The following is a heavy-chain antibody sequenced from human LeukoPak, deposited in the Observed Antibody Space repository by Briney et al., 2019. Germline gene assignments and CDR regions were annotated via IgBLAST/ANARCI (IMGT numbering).Heavy chain of an antibody. Sequence: SETLSLTCTVSGCSISNCYWSWIRQFPGRELEWFGNINYSGRTKYNPSLKRRVTISVDTSKNQFSPKLSSVTAADTAGYYCARGGYSGYDWSDYWGQGTLVTVSS. CDR3: ARGGYSGYDWSDY. CDR1: GCSISNCY. V-gene: IGHV4-59*01. D-gene: IGHD5-12*01. CDR2: INYSGRT. J-gene: IGHJ4*02.